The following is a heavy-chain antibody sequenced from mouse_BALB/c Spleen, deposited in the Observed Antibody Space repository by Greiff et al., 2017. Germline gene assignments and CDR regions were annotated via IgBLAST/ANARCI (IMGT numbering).Heavy chain of an antibody. CDR2: ISYDGSN. CDR3: ARVRERRGED. D-gene: IGHD2-12*01. CDR1: GYSITSGYY. J-gene: IGHJ2*03. V-gene: IGHV3-6*02. Sequence: EVQLQQSGPGLVKPSQSLSLTCSVTGYSITSGYYWNWIRQFPGNKLEWMGYISYDGSNNYNPSLKNRISITRDTSKNQFFLKLNSVTTEDTATYESARVRERRGEDWGEGTSRTVAA.